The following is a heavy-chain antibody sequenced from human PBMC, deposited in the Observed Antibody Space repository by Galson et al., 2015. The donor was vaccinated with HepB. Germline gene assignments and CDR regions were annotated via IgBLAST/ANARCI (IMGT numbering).Heavy chain of an antibody. V-gene: IGHV3-48*03. J-gene: IGHJ4*02. CDR2: ISSSSNTK. Sequence: SLRLSCAASGFTFSSYEMNWVRQAPGKGLEWVSYISSSSNTKYYADSVKGRFSISRDNAENSLYLQMSSLRAEDTAVYYCARDRSSSLGLDYWGQGTPVTVSS. CDR1: GFTFSSYE. D-gene: IGHD6-6*01. CDR3: ARDRSSSLGLDY.